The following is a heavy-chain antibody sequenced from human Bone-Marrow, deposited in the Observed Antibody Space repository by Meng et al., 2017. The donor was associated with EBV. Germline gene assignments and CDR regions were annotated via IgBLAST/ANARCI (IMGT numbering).Heavy chain of an antibody. Sequence: VQLVQLGAEVKKPGASGKVSCKASGYTFTSYGISGVRQAPGQGLEWMGWISAYNGNTNYAQKLQGRVTMTTDTSTSTAYMELRSLRSDNTAVYYCARVGGPDHSSGHLDYWGQGTLVTVSS. CDR3: ARVGGPDHSSGHLDY. CDR2: ISAYNGNT. J-gene: IGHJ4*02. D-gene: IGHD6-19*01. CDR1: GYTFTSYG. V-gene: IGHV1-18*01.